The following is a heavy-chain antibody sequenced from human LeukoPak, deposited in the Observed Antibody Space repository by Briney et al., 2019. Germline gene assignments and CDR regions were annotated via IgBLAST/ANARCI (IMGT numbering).Heavy chain of an antibody. D-gene: IGHD3-10*01. J-gene: IGHJ4*02. V-gene: IGHV3-21*01. Sequence: GGSLRLSCAASGFTFSSYSMNWVRQAPGKGLEWVSSISSSSSYIYYADSVKGRFTISRDNAKNTLYLQMTSLRAEDTALYYCATGGTYWSTWTGHWGQGTLVTVSS. CDR1: GFTFSSYS. CDR3: ATGGTYWSTWTGH. CDR2: ISSSSSYI.